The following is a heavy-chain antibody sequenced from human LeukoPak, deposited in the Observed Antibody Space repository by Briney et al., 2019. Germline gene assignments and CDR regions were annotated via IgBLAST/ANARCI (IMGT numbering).Heavy chain of an antibody. J-gene: IGHJ4*02. Sequence: GGSLRLSCAASGFTVSSNYMNWVRQAPGKGLEWVSIIYSGGTTYYADSVRGRFTISRDNAKNSLYLQMNSLRAEDTAVYYCARVRSPRYFDYWGQGTLVTVSS. CDR2: IYSGGTT. V-gene: IGHV3-66*01. CDR3: ARVRSPRYFDY. CDR1: GFTVSSNY.